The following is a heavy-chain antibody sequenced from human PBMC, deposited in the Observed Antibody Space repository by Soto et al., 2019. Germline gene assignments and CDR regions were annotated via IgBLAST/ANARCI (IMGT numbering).Heavy chain of an antibody. D-gene: IGHD2-2*01. V-gene: IGHV3-23*01. CDR2: ISGSGGST. J-gene: IGHJ4*02. Sequence: GGSLRLSCAASGFTFSSYAMSWVRQAPGKGLEWVSAISGSGGSTYYADSVKGRFTISRDNAKNSLYLQMNSLRAEDTAVYFCAREIVVPAQKRGRSFGQFDSWGQGTPVTSPQ. CDR3: AREIVVPAQKRGRSFGQFDS. CDR1: GFTFSSYA.